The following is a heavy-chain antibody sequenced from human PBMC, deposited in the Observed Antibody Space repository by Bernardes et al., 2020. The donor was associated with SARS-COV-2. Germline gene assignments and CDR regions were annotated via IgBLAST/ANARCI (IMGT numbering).Heavy chain of an antibody. Sequence: ASMKVSCKASGYSFISFGISWVRQAPGQGLEWMGWISAYRGNTNYVQKFQGRVTMTTDTSTSTAYMELRSLRSDDTAVYYCASGGGNDWHYYFDYWGQGTLVTVSS. D-gene: IGHD3-9*01. J-gene: IGHJ4*02. CDR3: ASGGGNDWHYYFDY. CDR2: ISAYRGNT. CDR1: GYSFISFG. V-gene: IGHV1-18*01.